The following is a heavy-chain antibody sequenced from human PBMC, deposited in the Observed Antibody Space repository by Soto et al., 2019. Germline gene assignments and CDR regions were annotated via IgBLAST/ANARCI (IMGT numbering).Heavy chain of an antibody. CDR2: ISGSGGST. Sequence: GGSLRLSCAASGFTFSSYAMSWVRQAPGKGLEWVSAISGSGGSTYYADSVKGRFTISRDNSKNTLYLQMNSLRAEDTAVYYCAKKWDRWLARNYFDYWAQGTLVTVSS. V-gene: IGHV3-23*01. J-gene: IGHJ4*02. CDR3: AKKWDRWLARNYFDY. CDR1: GFTFSSYA. D-gene: IGHD6-19*01.